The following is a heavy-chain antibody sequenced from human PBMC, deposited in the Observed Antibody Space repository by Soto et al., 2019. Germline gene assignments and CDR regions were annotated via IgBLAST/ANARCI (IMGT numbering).Heavy chain of an antibody. D-gene: IGHD5-12*01. J-gene: IGHJ4*02. CDR1: GFTFYDYA. CDR2: ISWNSGSI. CDR3: AKGAIVATTLFAY. V-gene: IGHV3-9*01. Sequence: GGSLRLSCAASGFTFYDYAMHWVRQAPGKGLEWVSGISWNSGSIGYADSVKGRFTISRDNAKNSLYLQMNSLRAEDTALYYFAKGAIVATTLFAYWGQGTLVTVSS.